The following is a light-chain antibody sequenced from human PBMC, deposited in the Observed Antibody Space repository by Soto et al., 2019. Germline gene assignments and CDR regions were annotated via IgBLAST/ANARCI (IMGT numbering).Light chain of an antibody. CDR3: CSYTSTTAYV. CDR2: DVN. V-gene: IGLV2-14*03. J-gene: IGLJ1*01. CDR1: SGDIGLYNF. Sequence: QAVLTQPASVCGSPGQSITISCTGTSGDIGLYNFVSWYQQHPGRAPKLMIYDVNNRPSGVSDRFSGSKSGNTASLTISGLQAEDEADYYCCSYTSTTAYVFGTGTKVTVL.